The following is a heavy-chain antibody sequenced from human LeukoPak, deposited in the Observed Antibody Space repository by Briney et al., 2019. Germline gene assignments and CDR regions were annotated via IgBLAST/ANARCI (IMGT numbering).Heavy chain of an antibody. CDR1: GGSFSGYY. Sequence: SETLSLTCAVYGGSFSGYYWSWIRQPPGKGLERIGEINHSGSTNYNPSLKSRVTISVDTSKNQFSLKLSSVTAADTAVYYCARGILAPYGSGSYQNYYYYYGMDVWGQGTTVTVSS. J-gene: IGHJ6*02. V-gene: IGHV4-34*01. D-gene: IGHD3-10*01. CDR2: INHSGST. CDR3: ARGILAPYGSGSYQNYYYYYGMDV.